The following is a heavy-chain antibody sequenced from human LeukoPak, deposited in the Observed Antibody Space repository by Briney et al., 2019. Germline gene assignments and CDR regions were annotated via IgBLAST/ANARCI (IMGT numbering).Heavy chain of an antibody. J-gene: IGHJ4*02. CDR3: ARGGPGTGMDY. Sequence: GGSVRLSCVASGFTFSSLWMHWVRQAPGKGLVWVSRIDNDEITTTYADSVKGRFTISRDNAKNTLYLQMNSLRAEDTAVYYCARGGPGTGMDYWGQGALVTVSS. CDR1: GFTFSSLW. CDR2: IDNDEITT. D-gene: IGHD1-1*01. V-gene: IGHV3-74*01.